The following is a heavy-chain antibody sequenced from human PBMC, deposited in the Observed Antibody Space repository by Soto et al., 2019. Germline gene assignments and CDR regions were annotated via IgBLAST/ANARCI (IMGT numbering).Heavy chain of an antibody. CDR3: AKDDSGIAAAGLFDY. CDR1: GFTFSSYG. Sequence: GGSLRLSCAASGFTFSSYGMHWVRQAPGKGLEWVAVISYDGSNKYYADSVKGRFTISRDNSKNTLYLQMNSLRAEDTAVYYCAKDDSGIAAAGLFDYWGQGTLVTVSS. D-gene: IGHD6-13*01. CDR2: ISYDGSNK. J-gene: IGHJ4*02. V-gene: IGHV3-30*18.